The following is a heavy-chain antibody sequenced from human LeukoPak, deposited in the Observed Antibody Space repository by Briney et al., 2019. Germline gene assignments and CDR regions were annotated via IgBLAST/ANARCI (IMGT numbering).Heavy chain of an antibody. CDR2: ISSSSSYI. Sequence: PGGSLRLSCAASGFTFSSYSMNWVRQAPGKGLEWVSSISSSSSYIYYADSVKGRFTISRDNAKNSLYLQMNSLRADDTAVYYCARDGGYNWGYDYWGQGTLVTVSS. CDR1: GFTFSSYS. CDR3: ARDGGYNWGYDY. V-gene: IGHV3-21*01. J-gene: IGHJ4*02. D-gene: IGHD5-24*01.